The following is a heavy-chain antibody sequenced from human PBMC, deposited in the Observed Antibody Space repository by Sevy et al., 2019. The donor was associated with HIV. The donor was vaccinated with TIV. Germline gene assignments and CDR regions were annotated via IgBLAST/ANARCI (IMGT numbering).Heavy chain of an antibody. D-gene: IGHD3-3*01. V-gene: IGHV3-7*03. Sequence: GGSLRLSCAASGFTFSRFWMSWVRQAPGKGLEWVANINQDGSERYYVDSVKGRFTISRDNAKNSLYLQMNSLRGEDTAVFFCAKGGVLEWPLGPFDYWGQGTLVTVSS. J-gene: IGHJ4*02. CDR2: INQDGSER. CDR3: AKGGVLEWPLGPFDY. CDR1: GFTFSRFW.